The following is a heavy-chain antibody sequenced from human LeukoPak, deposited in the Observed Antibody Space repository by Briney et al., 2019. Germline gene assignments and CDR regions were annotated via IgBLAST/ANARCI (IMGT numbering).Heavy chain of an antibody. D-gene: IGHD3-10*01. V-gene: IGHV1-18*01. J-gene: IGHJ6*03. Sequence: ASVKVSCKASGYTFTSYGISWVRQAPGQGLEWMGWISAYNGNTNYAQKLQGRVTMTTGTSTSTAYMELRSLRSDDTAVYYCARSSGSGSYYMNYYYYMDVWGKGTTVTVSS. CDR3: ARSSGSGSYYMNYYYYMDV. CDR1: GYTFTSYG. CDR2: ISAYNGNT.